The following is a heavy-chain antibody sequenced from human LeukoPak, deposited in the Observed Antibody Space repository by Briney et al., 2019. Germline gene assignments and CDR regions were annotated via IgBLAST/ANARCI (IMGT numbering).Heavy chain of an antibody. V-gene: IGHV1-2*02. Sequence: ASVKVSCKASGYTFTGYYMHWVRQAPGQGLEWMGWINPNSGGTNYAQKFQGRVTMTRDTSISTAYMELSRLRSDDTAVYYCAKALEPSMIEPFDYWGQGTLVTVSS. CDR1: GYTFTGYY. D-gene: IGHD3-22*01. J-gene: IGHJ4*02. CDR3: AKALEPSMIEPFDY. CDR2: INPNSGGT.